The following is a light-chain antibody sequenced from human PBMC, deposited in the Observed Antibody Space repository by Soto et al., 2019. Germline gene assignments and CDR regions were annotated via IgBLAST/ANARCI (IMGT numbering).Light chain of an antibody. J-gene: IGKJ1*01. CDR2: TAS. Sequence: EIQITQSPSSVSASVGDRVTITCRASQGISTYLNWYQQKPGKAPNLLIYTASSLQSGVPSRFSGSGSGTEFTLTISSLQPDDFATYYCQHYNSYSEAFGQGTKVDI. CDR3: QHYNSYSEA. V-gene: IGKV1-16*01. CDR1: QGISTY.